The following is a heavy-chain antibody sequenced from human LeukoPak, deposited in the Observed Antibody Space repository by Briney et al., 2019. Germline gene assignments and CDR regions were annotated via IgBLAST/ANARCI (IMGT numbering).Heavy chain of an antibody. CDR2: IIPIFGTA. Sequence: SVKVSCKASGGTFSSYAISWVRQAPGQGLEWMGGIIPIFGTANYAQKFQGRVTITADESTSTAYMELSSLISEDTAVYYCARGGPYSGSYEWSSDPCGQGTLVTVSS. D-gene: IGHD1-26*01. J-gene: IGHJ5*02. CDR3: ARGGPYSGSYEWSSDP. CDR1: GGTFSSYA. V-gene: IGHV1-69*13.